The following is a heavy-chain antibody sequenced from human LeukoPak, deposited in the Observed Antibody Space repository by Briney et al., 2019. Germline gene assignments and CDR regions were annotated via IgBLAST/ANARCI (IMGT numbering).Heavy chain of an antibody. J-gene: IGHJ4*02. CDR1: GFTVSSNY. Sequence: PGGSLRLSCAASGFTVSSNYMSWVRQAPGKGLEWVSVIYSGGSTYYADSVKGRFTISRDNSKNTLYLQMNSLRAEDTAVYYCARAEFYGDYLSTYDYWGQGTLVTVSS. CDR2: IYSGGST. V-gene: IGHV3-53*01. D-gene: IGHD4-17*01. CDR3: ARAEFYGDYLSTYDY.